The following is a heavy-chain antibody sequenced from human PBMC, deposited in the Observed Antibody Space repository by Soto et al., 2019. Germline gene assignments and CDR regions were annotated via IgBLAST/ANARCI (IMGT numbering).Heavy chain of an antibody. D-gene: IGHD6-19*01. CDR3: ARGGLKYTSGWNFDY. CDR2: INPNNGGT. V-gene: IGHV1-2*02. Sequence: QVQLVQSGAEVKEPGASVKVSCKASGYTFTGYYMHWVRQAPGQGLEWMGWINPNNGGTNYAQNFQGRVTMTRDTSITTAYMELSRLTSDDTTVYYCARGGLKYTSGWNFDYWGQGPLVTVSS. CDR1: GYTFTGYY. J-gene: IGHJ4*02.